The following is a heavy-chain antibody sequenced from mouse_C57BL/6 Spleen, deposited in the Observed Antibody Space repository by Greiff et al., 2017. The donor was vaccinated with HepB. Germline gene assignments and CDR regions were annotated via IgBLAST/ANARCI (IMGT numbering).Heavy chain of an antibody. CDR3: TTLTTVVATSDV. Sequence: EVQLQESGAELVRPGASVKLSCTASGFNIQDYYMHWVKQRPEQGLEWIGRIDPENGDTEYAPKFQGKATMTADTSSNTASLQLSSLTSEDNAVYYCTTLTTVVATSDVWGTGTTVTVSS. V-gene: IGHV14-1*01. J-gene: IGHJ1*03. CDR1: GFNIQDYY. CDR2: IDPENGDT. D-gene: IGHD1-1*01.